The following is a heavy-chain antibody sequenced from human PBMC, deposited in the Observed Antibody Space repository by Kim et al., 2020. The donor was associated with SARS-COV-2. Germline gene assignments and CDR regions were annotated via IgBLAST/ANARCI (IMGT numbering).Heavy chain of an antibody. V-gene: IGHV3-23*01. CDR3: AKDTSLSMIVVASFDC. Sequence: DSVKGRFTISRDKSKNTPYLQMNSLRAEDTAVYYCAKDTSLSMIVVASFDCWGQGTLVTVSS. D-gene: IGHD3-22*01. J-gene: IGHJ4*02.